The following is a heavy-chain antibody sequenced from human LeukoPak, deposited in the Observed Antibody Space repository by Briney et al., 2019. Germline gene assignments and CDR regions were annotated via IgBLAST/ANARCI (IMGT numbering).Heavy chain of an antibody. J-gene: IGHJ4*02. CDR3: AKDPDALLFVPAAIKTV. CDR2: ISGSGGST. CDR1: GFTFSSYA. Sequence: GGSLRLSCAASGFTFSSYAMSWVRQAPGKGLEWVSAISGSGGSTYYADSVKGRFTISRDNSKNTLYLQMNSLRAEDTAVYYCAKDPDALLFVPAAIKTVWGQGTLVTVSS. D-gene: IGHD2-2*01. V-gene: IGHV3-23*01.